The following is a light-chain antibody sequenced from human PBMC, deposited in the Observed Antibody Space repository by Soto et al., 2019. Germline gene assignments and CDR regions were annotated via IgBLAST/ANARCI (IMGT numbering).Light chain of an antibody. Sequence: AIQLTQSPSSLSASVGDRVTITCRASQGISSALAWYQQKPGKAPKLLIYDASSLESGVQSRFSGSGPGTDFTLTISSLQPEDFATDYCQQFNSYPPVTFGGGTKVEIK. CDR1: QGISSA. CDR3: QQFNSYPPVT. CDR2: DAS. V-gene: IGKV1-13*02. J-gene: IGKJ4*01.